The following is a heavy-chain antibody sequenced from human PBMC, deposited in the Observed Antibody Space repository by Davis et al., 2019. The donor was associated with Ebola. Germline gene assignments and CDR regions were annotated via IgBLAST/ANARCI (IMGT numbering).Heavy chain of an antibody. V-gene: IGHV5-51*01. Sequence: KVSCKASGYTFTGYYMHWVRQAPGQGLEWMGIIYPGDSDTRYSPSFQGQVTISADKSISTAYLQWSSLKASDTAMYYCARLWFGELFYFDYWGQGTLVTVSS. D-gene: IGHD3-10*01. CDR1: GYTFTGYY. CDR2: IYPGDSDT. CDR3: ARLWFGELFYFDY. J-gene: IGHJ4*02.